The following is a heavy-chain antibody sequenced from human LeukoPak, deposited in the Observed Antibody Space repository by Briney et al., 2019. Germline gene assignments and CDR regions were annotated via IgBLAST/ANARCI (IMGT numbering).Heavy chain of an antibody. Sequence: PGGSLRLSSAASGFTFSSYAMSWVRQAPGRGLEWVSAISGSGGSTYYADSVKGRLTISRDNSKNTLYLQMNSLRAADTAVTYCANLAEGDTAMVPGYWGQGTLVTVSS. D-gene: IGHD5-18*01. CDR1: GFTFSSYA. J-gene: IGHJ4*02. V-gene: IGHV3-23*01. CDR2: ISGSGGST. CDR3: ANLAEGDTAMVPGY.